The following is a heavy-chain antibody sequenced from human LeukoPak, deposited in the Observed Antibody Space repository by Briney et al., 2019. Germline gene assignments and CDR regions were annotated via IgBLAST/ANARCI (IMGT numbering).Heavy chain of an antibody. CDR1: GFTFSSYE. CDR2: ISSSGSTI. Sequence: PGGSLRLSCVASGFTFSSYEMNWVRQAPGKGLEWVSYISSSGSTIYYADSVKGRFTISRDNAKNSLYLQMNTLRAEDTAVYYCAKGYYGSGSYGLVAFDIWGRGTMVTVSS. V-gene: IGHV3-48*03. J-gene: IGHJ3*02. CDR3: AKGYYGSGSYGLVAFDI. D-gene: IGHD3-10*01.